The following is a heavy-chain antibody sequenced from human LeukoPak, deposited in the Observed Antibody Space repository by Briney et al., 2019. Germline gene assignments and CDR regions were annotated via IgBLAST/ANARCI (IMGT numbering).Heavy chain of an antibody. D-gene: IGHD5-18*01. V-gene: IGHV1-46*01. CDR2: INPSGGST. Sequence: ASVTVSCTASGYTFTIYYMHWVRQAPGQGLEWMGIINPSGGSTSYAQKFQGRVTMTRDTSTSTVYMELSSLRSEDTAVYYCAREGHYSYGRHRGYYFDYWGQGTLVTVSS. CDR3: AREGHYSYGRHRGYYFDY. CDR1: GYTFTIYY. J-gene: IGHJ4*02.